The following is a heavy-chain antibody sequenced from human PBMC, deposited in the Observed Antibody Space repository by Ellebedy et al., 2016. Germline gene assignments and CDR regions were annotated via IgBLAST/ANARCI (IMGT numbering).Heavy chain of an antibody. V-gene: IGHV3-66*01. Sequence: GESLKISCAASGFTVSGNYMSWVRQAPGKGLEWVSTLYSGGTILYADSVKGRFTISRDNAKNTLYLQMNSLRVEDTALYYCTRMGVLPTSYYGMDVWGQGTTVTVSS. CDR1: GFTVSGNY. CDR2: LYSGGTI. D-gene: IGHD3-10*01. CDR3: TRMGVLPTSYYGMDV. J-gene: IGHJ6*02.